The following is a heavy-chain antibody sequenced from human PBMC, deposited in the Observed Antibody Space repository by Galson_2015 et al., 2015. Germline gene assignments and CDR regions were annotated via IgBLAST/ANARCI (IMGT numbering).Heavy chain of an antibody. CDR1: GFTFSSYA. CDR2: ISGSGGST. J-gene: IGHJ3*02. Sequence: SLRLSCAASGFTFSSYAMSWVRQAPGKGLEWVSAISGSGGSTYYADSEKGRFTISRDNSKNTLYLQMNSLRAEDTAVYYCAKELSRKVVIAMGAFDIWGQGTMVTVSS. CDR3: AKELSRKVVIAMGAFDI. D-gene: IGHD2-21*01. V-gene: IGHV3-23*01.